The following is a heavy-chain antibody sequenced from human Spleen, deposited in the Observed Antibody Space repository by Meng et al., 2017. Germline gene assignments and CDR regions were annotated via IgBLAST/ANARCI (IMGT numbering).Heavy chain of an antibody. D-gene: IGHD6-13*01. CDR1: GYNFPDYY. CDR2: ISAYNGNT. CDR3: ARDQSSWYYYYYGMDV. J-gene: IGHJ6*02. V-gene: IGHV1-18*04. Sequence: ASVKVSCKPSGYNFPDYYIHWVRQAPGQGLEWMGWISAYNGNTDYAQRLQGRVTMTTDTSTSTAYMELRSLRSDDTAMYYCARDQSSWYYYYYGMDVWGPGTTVTVSS.